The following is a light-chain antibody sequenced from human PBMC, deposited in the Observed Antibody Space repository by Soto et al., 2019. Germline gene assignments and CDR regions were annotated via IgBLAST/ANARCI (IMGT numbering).Light chain of an antibody. CDR3: QQYDSWPPPWT. CDR1: QSVSSY. Sequence: IVLTQSPATLSLSPWERATLSCRASQSVSSYLAWYQQKPGQAPRLLIYDASNRATGIPARFSGSGSETDFTLTISSLQSEDFAVYFCQQYDSWPPPWTFGQGTKVDIK. CDR2: DAS. J-gene: IGKJ1*01. V-gene: IGKV3-11*01.